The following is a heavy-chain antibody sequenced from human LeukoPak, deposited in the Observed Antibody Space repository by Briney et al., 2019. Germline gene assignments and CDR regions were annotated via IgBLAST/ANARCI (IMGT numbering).Heavy chain of an antibody. Sequence: GGSLRLSCAAYGFTFSTYSMNWVRQTQGKGLEWVSSISSTSTYIYYADSVKGRFTISRDNAKNSLYLQMNSLRAEDTAVCYCAREPTAMILWGQGTLVTVSS. J-gene: IGHJ4*02. V-gene: IGHV3-21*01. CDR1: GFTFSTYS. D-gene: IGHD5-18*01. CDR2: ISSTSTYI. CDR3: AREPTAMIL.